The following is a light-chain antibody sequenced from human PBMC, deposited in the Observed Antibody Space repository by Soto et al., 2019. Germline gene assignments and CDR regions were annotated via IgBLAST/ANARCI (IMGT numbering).Light chain of an antibody. V-gene: IGLV2-8*01. CDR2: EVN. CDR1: SSDVGGYKY. Sequence: QSALTQPPSASGSPGQSVTISCTGTSSDVGGYKYVSWYQQHPDKAPKLMIFEVNKRPSGVPDRFSGSKSGNTASLTVSGLQAEDTADYYCSSYAGINNLGVFGTGTKVTVL. CDR3: SSYAGINNLGV. J-gene: IGLJ1*01.